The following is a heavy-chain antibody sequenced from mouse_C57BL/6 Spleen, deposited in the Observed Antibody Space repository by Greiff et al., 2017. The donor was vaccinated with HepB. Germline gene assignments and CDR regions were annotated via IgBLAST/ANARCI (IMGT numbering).Heavy chain of an antibody. CDR2: IDPSDSET. Sequence: QVQLKQPGAELVRPGSSVKLSCKASGYTFTSYWMHWVKQRPIQGLEWIGNIDPSDSETHYNQKFKDKATLTVDKSSSTAYMQLSSLTSEDSAVYYCARDYGSSPAYWGQGTTLTVSS. CDR1: GYTFTSYW. V-gene: IGHV1-52*01. D-gene: IGHD1-1*01. CDR3: ARDYGSSPAY. J-gene: IGHJ2*01.